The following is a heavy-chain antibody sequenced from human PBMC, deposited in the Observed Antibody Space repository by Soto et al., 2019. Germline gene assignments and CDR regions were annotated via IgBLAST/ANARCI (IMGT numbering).Heavy chain of an antibody. CDR1: GGTFGSYA. J-gene: IGHJ3*01. CDR2: IIAILGKA. CDR3: ARERGGAIIVGVTGTFDV. Sequence: QVQLVQSGAEVKKPGSSVKVSCKASGGTFGSYAISWVRQAPGQGLEWMGGIIAILGKANYAEKFQGRVTITADESTSTAYMELSSLRSEDTAVYYCARERGGAIIVGVTGTFDVWGQGTLVTVSS. D-gene: IGHD3-22*01. V-gene: IGHV1-69*01.